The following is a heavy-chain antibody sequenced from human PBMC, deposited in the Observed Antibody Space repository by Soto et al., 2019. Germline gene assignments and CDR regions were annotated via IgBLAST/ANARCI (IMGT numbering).Heavy chain of an antibody. CDR2: IYYSGST. D-gene: IGHD4-17*01. V-gene: IGHV4-30-4*01. Sequence: QVQLQESGPGLVKPSQTLSLTCTVSGGSISSGDYYWSWIRQPPGTGLEWIGYIYYSGSTYYNPALKSRVTISVDTSKNQFSLKLSSVTAADTAVYYCARVSTTVTTVDYWGQGTLVTVSS. CDR3: ARVSTTVTTVDY. CDR1: GGSISSGDYY. J-gene: IGHJ4*02.